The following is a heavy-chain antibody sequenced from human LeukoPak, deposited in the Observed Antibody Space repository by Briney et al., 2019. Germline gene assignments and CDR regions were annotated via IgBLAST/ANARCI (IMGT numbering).Heavy chain of an antibody. CDR1: GYTFTSYG. V-gene: IGHV1-18*01. J-gene: IGHJ5*02. D-gene: IGHD3-22*01. CDR2: ISAYNGNT. CDR3: ARGQSEDYYDSSGYYYGPHNWFDP. Sequence: GASVKVPCKASGYTFTSYGISWVRQAPGQGLEWMGWISAYNGNTNYAQKLQGRVTMTTDTSTSTAYMELRSLRSDDTAVYYCARGQSEDYYDSSGYYYGPHNWFDPWGQGTLVTVSS.